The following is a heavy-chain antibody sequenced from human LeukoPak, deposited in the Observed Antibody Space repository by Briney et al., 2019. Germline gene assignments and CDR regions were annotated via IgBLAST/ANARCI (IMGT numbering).Heavy chain of an antibody. Sequence: PGGSLRLSCTASGFTFGDYAMSWFRQAPGKGLEWVGFIRSKAYGGTTEYAASVKGRFTISRDDSKSIAYLQMNSLKTEDTAVYYCTRGAVGDSYDFWSYRKNWFDPWGQGTLVTVSS. J-gene: IGHJ5*02. D-gene: IGHD3-3*01. CDR1: GFTFGDYA. CDR2: IRSKAYGGTT. CDR3: TRGAVGDSYDFWSYRKNWFDP. V-gene: IGHV3-49*03.